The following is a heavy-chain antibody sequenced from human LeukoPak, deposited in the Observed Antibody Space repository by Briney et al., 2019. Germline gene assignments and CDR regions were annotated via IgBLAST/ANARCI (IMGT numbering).Heavy chain of an antibody. CDR1: GFTFDDYA. Sequence: PGRSLRLSCAASGFTFDDYAMHWVRQVPGKGLEWVSGISWNGGSIGYADSVKGRFTISRDNARNSLYPQMNSLRAEDTALYYCARDRSSSLGYGMDVWGQGTTVTVSS. V-gene: IGHV3-9*01. D-gene: IGHD6-6*01. CDR2: ISWNGGSI. CDR3: ARDRSSSLGYGMDV. J-gene: IGHJ6*02.